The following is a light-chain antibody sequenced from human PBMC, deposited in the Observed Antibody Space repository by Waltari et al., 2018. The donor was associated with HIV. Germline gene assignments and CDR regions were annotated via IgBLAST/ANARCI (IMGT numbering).Light chain of an antibody. CDR2: DDD. V-gene: IGLV3-21*04. J-gene: IGLJ2*01. CDR1: DIGSKR. Sequence: SYMLTQSPSVSVAPGKTAAITCGGNDIGSKRVHWYHHKSGQAPVLIIYDDDDRPSGIPERFSGSNSANTATLTITRVEAGDEADYFCQVWDFRSDEVIFGGGTKMTVL. CDR3: QVWDFRSDEVI.